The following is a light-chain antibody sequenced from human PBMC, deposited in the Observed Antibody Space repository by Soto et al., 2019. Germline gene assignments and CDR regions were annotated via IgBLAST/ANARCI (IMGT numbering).Light chain of an antibody. CDR3: QQYHSSPLT. J-gene: IGKJ4*01. V-gene: IGKV3-20*01. Sequence: EIVLTQSPGTLSLSPGERATLSCRASQSVSSSYLAWYQQKPGQAPRLLTYGASSRATGIPDRFSGSGSGTDFTLTISSLEPEDFAVYYGQQYHSSPLTVGGGPMVEIK. CDR1: QSVSSSY. CDR2: GAS.